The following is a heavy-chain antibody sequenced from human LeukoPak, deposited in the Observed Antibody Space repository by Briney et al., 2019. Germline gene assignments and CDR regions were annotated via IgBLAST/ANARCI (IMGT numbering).Heavy chain of an antibody. Sequence: PSETLSLTCIVSGGSIDSYYWTWLRQPPGKGPEWIAYIFYSASTNYNPSFKSRATITVDTSKNQFSLNLRSVTAADMAVYYCARGRTSGGYPHFDSWGQGIQVTVSS. CDR1: GGSIDSYY. J-gene: IGHJ4*02. CDR2: IFYSAST. V-gene: IGHV4-59*01. CDR3: ARGRTSGGYPHFDS. D-gene: IGHD6-19*01.